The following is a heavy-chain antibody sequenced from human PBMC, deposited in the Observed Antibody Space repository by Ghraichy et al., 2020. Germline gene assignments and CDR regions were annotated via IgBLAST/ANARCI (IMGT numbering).Heavy chain of an antibody. D-gene: IGHD5-12*01. CDR3: TKGVVATINWYFDL. CDR2: ISWNSGSI. CDR1: GFTFDDYA. Sequence: GGSLRLSCAASGFTFDDYAMHWVRQAPGKGLEWVSGISWNSGSIGYADSVKGRFTISRDNAKNSLYLQMNCLRPEDTALYYCTKGVVATINWYFDLWGRGTLVTVSS. J-gene: IGHJ2*01. V-gene: IGHV3-9*01.